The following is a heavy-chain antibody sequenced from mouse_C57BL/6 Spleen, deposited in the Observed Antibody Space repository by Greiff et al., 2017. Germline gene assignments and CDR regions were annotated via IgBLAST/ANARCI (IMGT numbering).Heavy chain of an antibody. CDR3: ARSTASPVTTGGMDY. CDR2: INPSSGYT. J-gene: IGHJ4*01. Sequence: VQLQQSGAELARPGASVKMSCTASGYTFTSYTMHWVKQRPGQGLEWIGYINPSSGYTKYTQKFKDKATLTADKSSSTSYMQLSSLTSEDSAVYYCARSTASPVTTGGMDYWGQGTSVTVSS. CDR1: GYTFTSYT. D-gene: IGHD2-5*01. V-gene: IGHV1-4*01.